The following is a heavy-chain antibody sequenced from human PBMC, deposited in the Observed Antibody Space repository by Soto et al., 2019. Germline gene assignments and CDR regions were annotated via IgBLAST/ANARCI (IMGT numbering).Heavy chain of an antibody. CDR2: IYHSGST. J-gene: IGHJ6*02. Sequence: SETLSLTCAVSGCSISSSNWWSWVRQPPGKGLEWIGEIYHSGSTNYNPSLKSRVTISVDKSKNQFSLKLSSVTAADTAVYYCARAPTTMVRGDYYYYGMDVWGQGTTVT. V-gene: IGHV4-4*02. CDR1: GCSISSSNW. CDR3: ARAPTTMVRGDYYYYGMDV. D-gene: IGHD3-10*01.